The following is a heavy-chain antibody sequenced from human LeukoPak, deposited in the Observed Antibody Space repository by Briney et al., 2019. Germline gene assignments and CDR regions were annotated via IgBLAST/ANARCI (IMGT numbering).Heavy chain of an antibody. J-gene: IGHJ4*02. Sequence: SETLSLTCTVSGYSISSGYYWGWIRQPPGKGLEWIGSIYHSGSTYYNPSLKSRVTISVDMSKNQFSLKLSSVTAADTAVYYCAREGEYYYDSSGYYPFGYWGQGTLVTVSS. CDR2: IYHSGST. D-gene: IGHD3-22*01. CDR1: GYSISSGYY. V-gene: IGHV4-38-2*02. CDR3: AREGEYYYDSSGYYPFGY.